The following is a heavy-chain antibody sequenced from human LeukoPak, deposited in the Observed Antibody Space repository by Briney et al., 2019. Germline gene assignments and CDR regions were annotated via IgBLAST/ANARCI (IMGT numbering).Heavy chain of an antibody. CDR2: INPNSGGT. D-gene: IGHD3-22*01. CDR3: ARRISHYDSSGYDFDY. V-gene: IGHV1-2*02. Sequence: ASVKVSCKASGYTFTGYYMHWVRQAPGQGLEWMGWINPNSGGTNYAQKFQGRVTMTRDTSISTAYMELSSLRSEDTAVYYCARRISHYDSSGYDFDYWGQGTLVTVSS. J-gene: IGHJ4*02. CDR1: GYTFTGYY.